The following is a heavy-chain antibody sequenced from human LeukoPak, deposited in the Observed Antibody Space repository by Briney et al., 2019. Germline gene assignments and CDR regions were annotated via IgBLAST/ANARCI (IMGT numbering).Heavy chain of an antibody. D-gene: IGHD6-6*01. J-gene: IGHJ6*03. Sequence: SETLSLTCTVSGGSTSSGSYYWSWIRQPAGKGLEWIGRIYTRGSTNYNPSLKSRVTISVDTSKNQFSLRLSSVTAADTAVYYCARDGFQAGRYYYYMDVWGKGTTVTVSS. CDR3: ARDGFQAGRYYYYMDV. V-gene: IGHV4-61*02. CDR2: IYTRGST. CDR1: GGSTSSGSYY.